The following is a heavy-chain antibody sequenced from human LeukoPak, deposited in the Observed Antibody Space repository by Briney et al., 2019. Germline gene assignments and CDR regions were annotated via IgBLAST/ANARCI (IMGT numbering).Heavy chain of an antibody. V-gene: IGHV1-69*13. Sequence: SVKVSCKASGGTFSSYAISWVRQAPGQGLEWMGGIIPIFGTANYAQKFQGRVTITADESTSTAYMELSSLRSDDTAVYYCARDRPGLAYCGGDCYRRLDYWGQGTLVTVSS. CDR2: IIPIFGTA. J-gene: IGHJ4*02. CDR1: GGTFSSYA. CDR3: ARDRPGLAYCGGDCYRRLDY. D-gene: IGHD2-21*02.